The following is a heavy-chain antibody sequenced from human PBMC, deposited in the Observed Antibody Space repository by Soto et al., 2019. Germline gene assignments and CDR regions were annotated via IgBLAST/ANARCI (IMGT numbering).Heavy chain of an antibody. Sequence: SETLSPTCTFSCGSIISGGYYWSWIRQHPGKGLEWIGYIYYSGSTYYNPSLKSRVTISVDTSKNQFSLKLSSVTAADTAVYYCARAFGGWFDPWGQGTLVTVSS. CDR1: CGSIISGGYY. CDR3: ARAFGGWFDP. J-gene: IGHJ5*02. D-gene: IGHD3-10*01. CDR2: IYYSGST. V-gene: IGHV4-31*03.